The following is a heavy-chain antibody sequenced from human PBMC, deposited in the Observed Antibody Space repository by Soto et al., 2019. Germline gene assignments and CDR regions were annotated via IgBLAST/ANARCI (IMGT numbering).Heavy chain of an antibody. CDR3: AKDLQATVTTMDY. CDR1: GFTFSSYG. Sequence: QVQLVESGGGVVQPGRSLRLSCAASGFTFSSYGMHWVRQAPGKGLEWVAVISYDGSNKYYADSVKGRFTISRDNSKNTLYLQMNSLRAEDTAVYYCAKDLQATVTTMDYWGQGTLVTVSS. J-gene: IGHJ4*02. V-gene: IGHV3-30*18. CDR2: ISYDGSNK. D-gene: IGHD4-4*01.